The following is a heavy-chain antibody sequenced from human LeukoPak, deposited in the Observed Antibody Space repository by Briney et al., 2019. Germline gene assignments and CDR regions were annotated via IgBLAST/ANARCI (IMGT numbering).Heavy chain of an antibody. Sequence: GGSLRLPCGASGFTFSSYAMSWVGQAPGKGLEWVSAISGSGGSTYYADSVKGRFTISRDNSKNTLYLQMNSLRAEDTAVYYCAKEGLIVVVPAAMGDYWGQGTLVTVSS. CDR3: AKEGLIVVVPAAMGDY. D-gene: IGHD2-2*01. CDR1: GFTFSSYA. V-gene: IGHV3-23*01. J-gene: IGHJ4*02. CDR2: ISGSGGST.